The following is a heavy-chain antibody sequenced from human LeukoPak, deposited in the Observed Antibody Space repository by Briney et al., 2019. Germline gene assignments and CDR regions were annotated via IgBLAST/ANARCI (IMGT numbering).Heavy chain of an antibody. J-gene: IGHJ3*02. Sequence: SSETLSLTCTVSGGSISSYYWSWIRQPPGKGLEWIGNIFYSGSTYYSPSLKSRVTISLDTSRNQFSLKLNSVTAADTAVYYCAKSNGYGLVDIWGQGTMVTVSS. D-gene: IGHD3-10*01. CDR3: AKSNGYGLVDI. V-gene: IGHV4-59*04. CDR2: IFYSGST. CDR1: GGSISSYY.